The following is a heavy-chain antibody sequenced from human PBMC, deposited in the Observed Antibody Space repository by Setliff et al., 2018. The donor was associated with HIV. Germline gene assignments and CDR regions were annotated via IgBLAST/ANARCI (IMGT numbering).Heavy chain of an antibody. CDR2: IYSGGST. J-gene: IGHJ4*02. Sequence: GGSLRLSCAASGFTVSSNYMSWVRQAPGKGLEWVSVIYSGGSTYYADSVKGRFTISRDNARNTLFLQMNSLGVEDTALYYCGRDVHDAAADNWGRGTLVTVSS. V-gene: IGHV3-66*01. D-gene: IGHD6-13*01. CDR1: GFTVSSNY. CDR3: GRDVHDAAADN.